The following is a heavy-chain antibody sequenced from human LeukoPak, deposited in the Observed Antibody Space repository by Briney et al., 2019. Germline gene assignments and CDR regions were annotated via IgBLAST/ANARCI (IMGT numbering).Heavy chain of an antibody. Sequence: SETLSLTCTVSGGSISSSSYYWGWIRQPPGKGLEWIGSIYYSGSTYYNPSLKSRVTISVDTSKNQFSLKLSSVTAADTAVYYCARVYTMIAPEYFQHWGQGTLVTVSS. J-gene: IGHJ1*01. CDR3: ARVYTMIAPEYFQH. V-gene: IGHV4-39*07. CDR1: GGSISSSSYY. D-gene: IGHD3-22*01. CDR2: IYYSGST.